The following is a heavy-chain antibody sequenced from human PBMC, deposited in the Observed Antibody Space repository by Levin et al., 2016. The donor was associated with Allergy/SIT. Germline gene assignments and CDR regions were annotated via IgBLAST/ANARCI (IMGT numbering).Heavy chain of an antibody. V-gene: IGHV4-61*01. D-gene: IGHD4-17*01. J-gene: IGHJ4*02. CDR2: IYYSGST. CDR3: ARDVLYGDYDPF. CDR1: GGSVSSGSYY. Sequence: LRLSCTVSGGSVSSGSYYWSWIRQPPGKGLEWIGYIYYSGSTNYNPSLKSRVTISVDTSKNQFSLKLSSVTAADTAVYYCARDVLYGDYDPFWGQGTLVTVSS.